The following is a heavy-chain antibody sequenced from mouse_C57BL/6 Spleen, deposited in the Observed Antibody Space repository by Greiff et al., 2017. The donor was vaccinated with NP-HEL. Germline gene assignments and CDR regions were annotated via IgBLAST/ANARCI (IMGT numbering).Heavy chain of an antibody. CDR3: ARWFTTVVEDFFAY. J-gene: IGHJ3*01. CDR2: INPNNGGT. CDR1: GYTFTDYN. Sequence: EVQLQQSGPELVKPGASVKMSCKASGYTFTDYNMHWVKQSHGKSLEWIGYINPNNGGTSYNQKFKGKATLTVNKSSSTAYMELRSLTSEDSAVYYCARWFTTVVEDFFAYWGQGTLVTVSA. V-gene: IGHV1-22*01. D-gene: IGHD1-1*01.